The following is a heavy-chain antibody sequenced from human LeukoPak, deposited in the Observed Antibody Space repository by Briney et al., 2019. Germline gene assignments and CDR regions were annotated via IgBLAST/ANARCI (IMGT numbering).Heavy chain of an antibody. CDR1: GYSISSGYF. CDR3: ARPPDYSDYGAAFTY. D-gene: IGHD4-11*01. CDR2: IYHSGTT. V-gene: IGHV4-38-2*01. J-gene: IGHJ4*02. Sequence: SETLSLTCAVSGYSISSGYFWGWIRQPPGQGLEWIGSIYHSGTTYYNPSLKSRVTISVDTSKNQFSLRLSSVTAADTAVYYRARPPDYSDYGAAFTYWGQGTLVTVSS.